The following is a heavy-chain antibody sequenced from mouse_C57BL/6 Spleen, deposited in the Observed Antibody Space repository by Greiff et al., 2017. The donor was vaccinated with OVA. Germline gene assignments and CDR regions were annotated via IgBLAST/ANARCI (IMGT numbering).Heavy chain of an antibody. D-gene: IGHD2-4*01. Sequence: VQLQQSGPELVKPGASVKMSCKASGYTFTDYYMHWVKQSHGKSLEWIGYINPNNGGTSYNQKFKGKATLTVTKSSSTAYMELRSLTSEDAAVYYCARGENDSDDLSFAYWGQGTLVTVSA. CDR2: INPNNGGT. J-gene: IGHJ3*01. CDR1: GYTFTDYY. V-gene: IGHV1-22*01. CDR3: ARGENDSDDLSFAY.